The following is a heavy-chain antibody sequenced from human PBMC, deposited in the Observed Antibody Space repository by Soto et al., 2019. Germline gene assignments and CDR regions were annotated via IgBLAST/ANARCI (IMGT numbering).Heavy chain of an antibody. J-gene: IGHJ4*02. D-gene: IGHD2-21*01. CDR2: IYYTGTT. CDR3: ATVPPRIVVVLAEFPT. Sequence: SETLSLTCTVSGSPISDHYWSWFRQAPGQGLEWVGYIYYTGTTTYNPSLKSRVTISLDTSKSQFSLILRSVTAADTAVYYCATVPPRIVVVLAEFPTWGQGTLVTVSS. CDR1: GSPISDHY. V-gene: IGHV4-59*08.